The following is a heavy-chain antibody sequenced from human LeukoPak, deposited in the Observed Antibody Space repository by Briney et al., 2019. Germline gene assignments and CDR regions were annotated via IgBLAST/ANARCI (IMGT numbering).Heavy chain of an antibody. D-gene: IGHD3-16*01. CDR1: GGSFSGYY. V-gene: IGHV4-34*01. J-gene: IGHJ4*02. Sequence: SETLSLTCAVYGGSFSGYYWSWIRQPPGKGLEWIGEINHSGSTNYNPSLKSRVTVSVDTSKNQFSLKLSSVTAADTAVYYCARIGYQGLGYWGQGTLVTVSS. CDR2: INHSGST. CDR3: ARIGYQGLGY.